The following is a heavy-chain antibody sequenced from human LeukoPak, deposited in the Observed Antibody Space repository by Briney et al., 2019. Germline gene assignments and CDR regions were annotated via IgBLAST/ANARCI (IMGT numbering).Heavy chain of an antibody. J-gene: IGHJ4*02. CDR3: ARGWLYLDY. CDR1: GYSISSGYY. CDR2: INHSGST. D-gene: IGHD5-12*01. Sequence: PSETLSLTCTVSGYSISSGYYWGWIRQPPGKGLEWIGEINHSGSTNYNPSLKSRVTISVDTSKNQFSLKLSSVTAADTAVYYCARGWLYLDYWGQGTLVTVSS. V-gene: IGHV4-38-2*02.